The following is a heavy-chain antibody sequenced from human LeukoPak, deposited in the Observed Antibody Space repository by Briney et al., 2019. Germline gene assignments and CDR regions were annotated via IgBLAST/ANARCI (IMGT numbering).Heavy chain of an antibody. V-gene: IGHV3-23*01. CDR2: IRGSGSSNT. J-gene: IGHJ4*02. D-gene: IGHD3-3*01. CDR1: GFTFSTFG. Sequence: GGSLRLSCAASGFTFSTFGMSWVRQAPGKGLEWVSAIRGSGSSNTYYTDSVKGRFTISRDNYKNTLYLQMNSLRAEDTAVYYCAKDTMSGDFYDYWGQGTLVTVSS. CDR3: AKDTMSGDFYDY.